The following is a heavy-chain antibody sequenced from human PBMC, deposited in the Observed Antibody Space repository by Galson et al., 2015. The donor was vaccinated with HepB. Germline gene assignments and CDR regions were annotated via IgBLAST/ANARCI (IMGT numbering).Heavy chain of an antibody. CDR3: ARDYGDYSRDAFDI. V-gene: IGHV1-18*04. CDR1: GYTFTSYG. J-gene: IGHJ3*02. Sequence: SVKVSCKASGYTFTSYGISWVRQAPGQGLEWMGWISAYNGNTNYAQKLQGRVTMTTDTSTSTAYMELRSLRSDDTAVYYCARDYGDYSRDAFDIWGQGTMVTVSS. D-gene: IGHD4-17*01. CDR2: ISAYNGNT.